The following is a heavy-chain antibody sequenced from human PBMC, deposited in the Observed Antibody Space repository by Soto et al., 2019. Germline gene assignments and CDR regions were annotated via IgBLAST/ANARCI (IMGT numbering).Heavy chain of an antibody. Sequence: QVQLVESGGGVGQPGRSLRLSCAASGFIFSSFGMHWVRQAPGKGLEWVAIISYDGSNTYYADSVKGRFTISRDNSRNTLYLQRNCLRAEDTAVYYCARDLLGSTGHFDYWGQGTLVTVSS. D-gene: IGHD1-1*01. CDR3: ARDLLGSTGHFDY. V-gene: IGHV3-33*01. J-gene: IGHJ4*02. CDR1: GFIFSSFG. CDR2: ISYDGSNT.